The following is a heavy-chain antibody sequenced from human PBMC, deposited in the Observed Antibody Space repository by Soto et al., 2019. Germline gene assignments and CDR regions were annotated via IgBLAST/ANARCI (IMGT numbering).Heavy chain of an antibody. CDR3: VAADYYYYRMDV. CDR2: IYYSGST. V-gene: IGHV4-31*03. J-gene: IGHJ6*02. CDR1: GGSISSGGYY. Sequence: SETLSLTCTVSGGSISSGGYYWSWIRQHPGKGLEWIGYIYYSGSTYYNPSLKSRVTISVDTSKNQFSLKLSSVTAADTAVYYVVAADYYYYRMDVWTQGTTVTVSS. D-gene: IGHD6-19*01.